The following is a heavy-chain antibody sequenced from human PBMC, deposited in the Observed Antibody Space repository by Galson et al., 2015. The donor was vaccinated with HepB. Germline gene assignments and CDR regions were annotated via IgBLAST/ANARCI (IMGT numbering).Heavy chain of an antibody. CDR3: ARGRIYYDSSGYFLH. J-gene: IGHJ1*01. CDR2: ISGGGTNT. D-gene: IGHD3-22*01. CDR1: AFTFSSYA. V-gene: IGHV3-23*01. Sequence: SLRLSCAASAFTFSSYAMTWVRQAPGKGLEWVSTISGGGTNTYYADSVKGRFSISRDNSKNTLNLQMNSLRTEDTAIYYCARGRIYYDSSGYFLHWGQGSLVTVSS.